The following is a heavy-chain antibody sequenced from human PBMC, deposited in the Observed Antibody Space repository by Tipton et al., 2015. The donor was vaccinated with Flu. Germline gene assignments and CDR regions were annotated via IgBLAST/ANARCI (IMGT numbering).Heavy chain of an antibody. V-gene: IGHV3-23*01. CDR3: ARVLLQQWLVRGNYYGMDV. CDR2: VSGGGGTR. CDR1: GFTFSRYA. Sequence: SLRLSCAASGFTFSRYAMSWVRQAPGKGLEWVSAVSGGGGTRYFADSVKGRFTISRDNSKNTLYLQMNSLRAEDTAVYYCARVLLQQWLVRGNYYGMDVWGQGTTVTVSS. D-gene: IGHD6-19*01. J-gene: IGHJ6*02.